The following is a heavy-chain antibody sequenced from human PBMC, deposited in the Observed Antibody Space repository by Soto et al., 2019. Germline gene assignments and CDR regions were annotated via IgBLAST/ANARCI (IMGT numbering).Heavy chain of an antibody. CDR3: AKDPLIVVVITTTWFDP. CDR1: GFTFSSYA. Sequence: GGSLRLSCAASGFTFSSYAMSWVRQAPGKWLEWVSAISGSGGSTYYADSVKGRFTISRDNSKNTLYLQMNSLRAEDTAVYYCAKDPLIVVVITTTWFDPWGQGXLVTVS. J-gene: IGHJ5*02. V-gene: IGHV3-23*01. D-gene: IGHD3-22*01. CDR2: ISGSGGST.